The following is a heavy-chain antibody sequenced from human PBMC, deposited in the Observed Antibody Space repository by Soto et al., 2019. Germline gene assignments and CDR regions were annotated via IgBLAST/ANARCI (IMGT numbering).Heavy chain of an antibody. V-gene: IGHV3-33*01. Sequence: QVQLVESGGGVVQPGRSLRLSCAASGFTFSSSGMHWVRQAPGKGLEWVAVIWFDGRSKYSADSVKGQFNISRDNSKNTRYLQMNSLRDEDTAVYYCARSYYASGGYFRPIDYWGQGTLVTVSS. J-gene: IGHJ4*02. CDR3: ARSYYASGGYFRPIDY. CDR1: GFTFSSSG. D-gene: IGHD3-22*01. CDR2: IWFDGRSK.